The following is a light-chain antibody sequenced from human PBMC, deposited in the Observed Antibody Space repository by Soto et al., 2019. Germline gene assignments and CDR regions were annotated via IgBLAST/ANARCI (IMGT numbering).Light chain of an antibody. V-gene: IGLV2-14*01. J-gene: IGLJ3*02. CDR1: TSDVGGYNY. Sequence: QSALTQPASVSGSPVQSITISCTGTTSDVGGYNYVSWYQQHPGKAPKLMIYEVSNRPSGVSNRFSGSKSDNTASLTISGLQAEDEADYYCSSYTSSSTLVFGGGTKVNVL. CDR2: EVS. CDR3: SSYTSSSTLV.